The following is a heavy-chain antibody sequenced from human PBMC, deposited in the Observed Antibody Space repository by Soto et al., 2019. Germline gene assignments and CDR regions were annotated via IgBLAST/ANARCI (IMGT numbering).Heavy chain of an antibody. CDR1: GYTFTSYD. J-gene: IGHJ6*03. D-gene: IGHD3-3*01. CDR2: MNPNSSNT. Sequence: ASVKVSCKASGYTFTSYDINWVRQATGQGLEWMGWMNPNSSNTGYAQKFQGRVTMTRNTSISTAYMELSSLRSEDTAVYYCARGNPIFGVVMYYYMDVWGKGTTVTVSS. CDR3: ARGNPIFGVVMYYYMDV. V-gene: IGHV1-8*01.